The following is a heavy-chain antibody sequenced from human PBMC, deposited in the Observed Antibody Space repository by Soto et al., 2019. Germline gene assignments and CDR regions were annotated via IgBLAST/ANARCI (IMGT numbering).Heavy chain of an antibody. CDR1: GFTFSSYG. Sequence: PGESLQISCAASGFTFSSYGMHWVRQAQGKGLEWVAVIRYDGSNKYYADSVKGRFTISRDNSKNTMYLQMNSLRVEDTAVYYCARDDEGGSDCDLGYWGQGALVTVSS. D-gene: IGHD1-26*01. CDR2: IRYDGSNK. CDR3: ARDDEGGSDCDLGY. V-gene: IGHV3-30*02. J-gene: IGHJ4*02.